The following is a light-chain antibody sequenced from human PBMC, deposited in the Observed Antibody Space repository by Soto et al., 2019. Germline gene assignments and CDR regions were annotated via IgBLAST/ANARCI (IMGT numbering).Light chain of an antibody. Sequence: AIRMTQSPSSLSASTGDRVTITCRASQGISSYLAWYQQKPGKAPKLLIYAASTLQSGVPSRFSGSGSVTDFTLTISCLQSEDFATYYCQQYSSYPPTFGQGTKLEIK. J-gene: IGKJ2*01. CDR3: QQYSSYPPT. CDR2: AAS. V-gene: IGKV1-8*01. CDR1: QGISSY.